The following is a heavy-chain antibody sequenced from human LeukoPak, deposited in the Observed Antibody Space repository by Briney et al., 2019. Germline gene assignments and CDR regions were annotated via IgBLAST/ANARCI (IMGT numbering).Heavy chain of an antibody. CDR2: ISWDGGST. J-gene: IGHJ4*02. CDR3: AKAGDY. D-gene: IGHD1-14*01. CDR1: GFTFDDYT. V-gene: IGHV3-43*01. Sequence: GGSLRLSCAASGFTFDDYTMHWVRQAPGKGLEWVSLISWDGGSTYYADSVKGRFTISRDNSKNSLYLQMNSLRTEDTAVYYCAKAGDYWGQGTLVTVSS.